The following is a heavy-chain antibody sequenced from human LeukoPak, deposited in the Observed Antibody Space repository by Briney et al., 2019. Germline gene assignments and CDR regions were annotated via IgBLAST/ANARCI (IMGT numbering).Heavy chain of an antibody. CDR2: VYHSGST. CDR1: GDSISSRNIY. V-gene: IGHV4-39*01. D-gene: IGHD3-10*01. Sequence: SETLSLTCTVSGDSISSRNIYWGWIRQAPGKGLEWIGSVYHSGSTYYNPSLETRVIISADTSKNQLSLGLSSVTAADTALYYCARHLYFYGSGSRYFDFWGQGTLVTVSS. CDR3: ARHLYFYGSGSRYFDF. J-gene: IGHJ4*02.